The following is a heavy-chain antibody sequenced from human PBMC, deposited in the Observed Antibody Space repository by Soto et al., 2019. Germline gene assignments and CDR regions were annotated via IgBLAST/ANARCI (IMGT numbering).Heavy chain of an antibody. D-gene: IGHD3-3*01. V-gene: IGHV2-26*01. J-gene: IGHJ6*02. Sequence: SGPTLVNPTETLTLTCTVSGFSLSNARMGVSWIRQPPGKALEWLAHIFSNDEKSYSTSLKSRLTISKDTSKSQVVLTMTNMDPVDTATYYCARMRHYDFWSGYLYYYYGMDVWGQGTTVTVSS. CDR3: ARMRHYDFWSGYLYYYYGMDV. CDR2: IFSNDEK. CDR1: GFSLSNARMG.